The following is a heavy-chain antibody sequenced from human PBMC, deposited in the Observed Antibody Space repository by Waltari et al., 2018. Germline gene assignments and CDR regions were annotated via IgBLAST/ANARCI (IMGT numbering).Heavy chain of an antibody. CDR2: ISVEKGQE. D-gene: IGHD3-22*01. J-gene: IGHJ4*02. CDR1: GYTFSSYG. V-gene: IGHV1-18*01. CDR3: ARVGGNRYYYDGRGFVYYLDY. Sequence: QIQLIQSGPEVKKPGASVKVSCKASGYTFSSYGITWVRQAPGQGLGWMGWISVEKGQESEEQNLQDRVTMTTDASTSTAYMELRSPTSDDTAVYYCARVGGNRYYYDGRGFVYYLDYWGQGTLVTVSS.